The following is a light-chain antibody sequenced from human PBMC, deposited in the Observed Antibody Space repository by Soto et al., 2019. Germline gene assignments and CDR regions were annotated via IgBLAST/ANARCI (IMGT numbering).Light chain of an antibody. J-gene: IGLJ3*02. CDR3: TSYTSSTTWV. CDR2: EVS. V-gene: IGLV2-14*03. Sequence: QSVLTQPASVSGSPGQSITISCTGTSNDKYVSWYQQHPGKAPKLLIYEVSNRPSGVSDRFSGSESGNTASLTISGLQPQDEADYYCTSYTSSTTWVFGGGTKLTVL. CDR1: SNDKY.